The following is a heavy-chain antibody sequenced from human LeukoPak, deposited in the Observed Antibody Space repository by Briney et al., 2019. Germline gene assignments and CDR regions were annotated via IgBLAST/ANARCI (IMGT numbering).Heavy chain of an antibody. CDR3: ARGPKTYYYDSSGYYRIRYFDY. CDR2: INHSGST. CDR1: GGSFSGYY. J-gene: IGHJ4*02. V-gene: IGHV4-34*01. Sequence: PSETLSLTCAVYGGSFSGYYWSWIRQPPGKGLEWIGEINHSGSTNYNPSLKSRVTISVDTSKNQFSLKLSSVTAADTAVYYCARGPKTYYYDSSGYYRIRYFDYWGQGTLVTVSS. D-gene: IGHD3-22*01.